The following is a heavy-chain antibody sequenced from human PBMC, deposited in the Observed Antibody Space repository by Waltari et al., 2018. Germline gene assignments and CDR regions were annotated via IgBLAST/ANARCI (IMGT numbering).Heavy chain of an antibody. D-gene: IGHD7-27*01. J-gene: IGHJ4*02. CDR2: IYPDDSDI. V-gene: IGHV5-51*01. CDR3: ARHIALGRGPDY. CDR1: GYSFTDYW. Sequence: EVQVVQSGAEVKKPGESLKISCKGSGYSFTDYWIGWVRQMPGKGLEWMGIIYPDDSDIRYSPSFQGHVTISVDKSIRNAYLQWSSLKASDTAMYYCARHIALGRGPDYWGQGTLVTVSS.